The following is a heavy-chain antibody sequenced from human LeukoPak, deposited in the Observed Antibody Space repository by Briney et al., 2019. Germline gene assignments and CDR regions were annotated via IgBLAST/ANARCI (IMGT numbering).Heavy chain of an antibody. V-gene: IGHV1-2*02. CDR2: ITPKSGDT. CDR1: GYTFSDFY. CDR3: ARVRLADERAWAY. D-gene: IGHD3-3*02. Sequence: ASVKVSCEASGYTFSDFYIHWVRQAPGQGLEYVGWITPKSGDTYSPQRFRGRVTMTRDASISTAYMELSSLRSDDTAVYFCARVRLADERAWAYWGQGTLVTVSS. J-gene: IGHJ4*02.